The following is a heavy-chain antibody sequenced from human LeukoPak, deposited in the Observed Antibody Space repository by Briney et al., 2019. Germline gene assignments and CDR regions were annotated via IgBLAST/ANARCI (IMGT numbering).Heavy chain of an antibody. D-gene: IGHD6-19*01. CDR1: GFTFSSYA. Sequence: GGSLRLSCAASGFTFSSYAMHWVRQAPGKGLEWVAVISYDGSNKYYADSVKGRFTISRDNSKNTLYLQMNSLRAEDTAVYYCARDLGIAVAFSFDYWGQGTLVTVSS. CDR3: ARDLGIAVAFSFDY. J-gene: IGHJ4*02. CDR2: ISYDGSNK. V-gene: IGHV3-30-3*01.